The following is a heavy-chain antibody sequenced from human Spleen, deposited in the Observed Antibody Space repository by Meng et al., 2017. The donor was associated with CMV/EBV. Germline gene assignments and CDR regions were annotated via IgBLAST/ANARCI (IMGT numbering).Heavy chain of an antibody. CDR3: ARDVRYGSGSYYTHYYGMDV. D-gene: IGHD3-10*01. CDR2: INHSGST. V-gene: IGHV4-34*01. Sequence: LTGYYWTWIRQSPEKGLEWIGEINHSGSTNYNPSLKSRVTISIDTSNHFSLRLSSVTAADTAVYYCARDVRYGSGSYYTHYYGMDVWGQGTTVTVSS. J-gene: IGHJ6*02. CDR1: LTGYY.